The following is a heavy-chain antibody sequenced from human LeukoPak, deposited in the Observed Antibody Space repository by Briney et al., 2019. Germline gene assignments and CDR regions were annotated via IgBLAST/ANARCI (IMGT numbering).Heavy chain of an antibody. CDR3: TTFKPSGWSTY. V-gene: IGHV3-15*01. Sequence: GGSLRLSCAASGFTFSNAWMSWVRQAPGKGLEWVDRVKSKTDGGTTDYAAPVKGRFTISRDDSKNTLYLQMNSLKTEDTAVYYCTTFKPSGWSTYWGQGTLVTVSS. J-gene: IGHJ4*02. CDR1: GFTFSNAW. D-gene: IGHD6-19*01. CDR2: VKSKTDGGTT.